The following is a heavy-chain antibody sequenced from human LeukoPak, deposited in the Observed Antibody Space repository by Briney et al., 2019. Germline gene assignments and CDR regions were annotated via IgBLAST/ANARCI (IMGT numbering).Heavy chain of an antibody. V-gene: IGHV3-33*08. J-gene: IGHJ4*02. D-gene: IGHD2-15*01. Sequence: GGTLRLSCAASGFTFSDYYMSWIRHAPGKGLEWVGVIWYDGSNKYYADSVKGRFTISRDNSKNTLYLQMNSLRAEDTAVYYCARGARYCSGGSCRKGFDYWGQGTLVTVSS. CDR3: ARGARYCSGGSCRKGFDY. CDR2: IWYDGSNK. CDR1: GFTFSDYY.